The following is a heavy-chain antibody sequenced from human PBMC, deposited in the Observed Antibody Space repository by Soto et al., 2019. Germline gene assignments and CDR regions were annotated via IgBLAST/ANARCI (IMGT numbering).Heavy chain of an antibody. Sequence: PGGSLRLSCAASGFTFSTYGMHWVRQAPGKGLEWVAVISYDGSNKYYADSVKGRFTISRDNSKNTLYLQMNSLRPEDTAVYYCTRGGVVVAATSLLIWGQGTMVTVSS. CDR1: GFTFSTYG. J-gene: IGHJ3*02. CDR2: ISYDGSNK. CDR3: TRGGVVVAATSLLI. D-gene: IGHD2-15*01. V-gene: IGHV3-30*03.